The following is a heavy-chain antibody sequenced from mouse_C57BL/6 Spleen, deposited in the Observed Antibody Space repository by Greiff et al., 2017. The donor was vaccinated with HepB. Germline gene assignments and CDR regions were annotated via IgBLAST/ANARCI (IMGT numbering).Heavy chain of an antibody. CDR3: ARDSYYAMDY. CDR2: INYDGSST. V-gene: IGHV5-16*01. J-gene: IGHJ4*01. CDR1: GFTFSDYY. Sequence: VKLMESEGGLVQPGSSMKLSCTASGFTFSDYYMAWVRQVPEKGLEWVANINYDGSSTYYLDSLKSRFIISRDNAKNILYLQMSSLKSEDTATYYCARDSYYAMDYWGQGTSVTVSS.